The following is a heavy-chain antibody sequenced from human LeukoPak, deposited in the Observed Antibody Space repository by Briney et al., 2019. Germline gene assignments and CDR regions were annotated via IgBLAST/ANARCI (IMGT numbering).Heavy chain of an antibody. J-gene: IGHJ4*02. CDR3: TRDHFGSGYFDY. V-gene: IGHV3-21*01. Sequence: PGGSLRLSCVTSGFMFRNYSMDWVRQAPGKGLEWLTCISGSGRHIFSADALKGRFTVSRDNANSTLSLQLDHLTAAGTAVYFCTRDHFGSGYFDYWGRGTLVIVS. CDR1: GFMFRNYS. CDR2: ISGSGRHI. D-gene: IGHD3-10*01.